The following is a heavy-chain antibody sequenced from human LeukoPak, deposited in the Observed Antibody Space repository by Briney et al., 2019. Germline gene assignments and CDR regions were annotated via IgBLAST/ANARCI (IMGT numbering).Heavy chain of an antibody. CDR2: IYYSGST. Sequence: PSETLSLTCTVSGGSISSGDYYWSWIRQPPGQGLEWIGYIYYSGSTYYNPSLKSRVTISVDTSKNQFSLKLSSVTAADTAVYYCARDRSGYCDYVWGNGDDAFDIWGQGTMVAVSS. CDR3: ARDRSGYCDYVWGNGDDAFDI. D-gene: IGHD3-16*01. J-gene: IGHJ3*02. CDR1: GGSISSGDYY. V-gene: IGHV4-30-4*01.